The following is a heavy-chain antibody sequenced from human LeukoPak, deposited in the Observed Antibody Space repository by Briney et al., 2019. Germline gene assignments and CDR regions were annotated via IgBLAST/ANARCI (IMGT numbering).Heavy chain of an antibody. Sequence: SVKVSCKASGGTFSSYAISWVRQAAGPGLEWMGRIIPIFGTANYAQKFQGRVTITTDESTSTAYMELSSLRSEDTAVYYCARGIQLWSGNWFDPWGQGTLVTVSS. CDR1: GGTFSSYA. V-gene: IGHV1-69*05. J-gene: IGHJ5*02. D-gene: IGHD5-18*01. CDR3: ARGIQLWSGNWFDP. CDR2: IIPIFGTA.